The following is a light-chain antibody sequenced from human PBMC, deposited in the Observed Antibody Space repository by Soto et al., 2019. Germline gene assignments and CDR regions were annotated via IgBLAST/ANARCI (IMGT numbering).Light chain of an antibody. CDR3: QQYGNSPLT. CDR2: DAS. V-gene: IGKV3-15*01. Sequence: EIVMTQSPAALSVSPGEGATLSCRASQSLRTDVAWYQQKPGQAPRLLIYDASTRATGIPARFSGSGSGTDFTLTISRLEPEDFAVYYCQQYGNSPLTFGGGTKVDIK. J-gene: IGKJ4*01. CDR1: QSLRTD.